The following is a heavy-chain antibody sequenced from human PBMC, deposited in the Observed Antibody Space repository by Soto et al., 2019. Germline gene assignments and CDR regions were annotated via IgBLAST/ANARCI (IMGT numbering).Heavy chain of an antibody. Sequence: EVQLVESGGGLVQPGGSLRLSCAASGFTFSSYSMNWVRQAPGKGLEWVSYISSSSSTIYYADSVKCRFTISRDNAKNSLYLQMNSLRDEDTAVYYCARGVYYDSSGYYYPEYFQHWGQGTLVTVSS. V-gene: IGHV3-48*02. J-gene: IGHJ1*01. D-gene: IGHD3-22*01. CDR2: ISSSSSTI. CDR3: ARGVYYDSSGYYYPEYFQH. CDR1: GFTFSSYS.